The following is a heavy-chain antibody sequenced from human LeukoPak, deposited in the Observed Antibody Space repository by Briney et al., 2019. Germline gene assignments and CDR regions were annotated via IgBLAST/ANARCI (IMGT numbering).Heavy chain of an antibody. D-gene: IGHD6-19*01. Sequence: ASVRVSCKTSGYTFTDYYMHWVRQAPGQGLEWMGWINPNSGGTKYAQKFQGRVTMTRDTSISTAYMELSSLRSDDTAVYYCASVYSSGWYWDYWGQGTLVTVSS. CDR1: GYTFTDYY. CDR3: ASVYSSGWYWDY. CDR2: INPNSGGT. J-gene: IGHJ4*02. V-gene: IGHV1-2*02.